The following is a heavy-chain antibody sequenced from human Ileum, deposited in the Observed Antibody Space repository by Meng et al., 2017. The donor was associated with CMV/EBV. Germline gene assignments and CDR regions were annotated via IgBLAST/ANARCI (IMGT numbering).Heavy chain of an antibody. CDR1: GCRMSGYY. Sequence: GPGRGAPAGVPSLPCRVCGCRMSGYYWGWILPPAGKGLEWSGRIYFSVSTDDKPSPKSRATMSVDTSKKQFSLRLTSVTAADTAVYFCARAVDVDGAVPQKGGYYYDYWGQGTLVTVSS. CDR2: IYFSVST. V-gene: IGHV4-4*07. CDR3: ARAVDVDGAVPQKGGYYYDY. J-gene: IGHJ4*02. D-gene: IGHD3-3*01.